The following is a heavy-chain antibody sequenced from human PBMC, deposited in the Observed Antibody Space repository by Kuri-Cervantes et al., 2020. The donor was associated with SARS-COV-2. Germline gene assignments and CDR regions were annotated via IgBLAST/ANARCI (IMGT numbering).Heavy chain of an antibody. CDR1: GGSFRTFF. V-gene: IGHV1-69*13. D-gene: IGHD5-18*01. CDR3: TKEKGNTHGFDY. Sequence: SVKVSCKTSGGSFRTFFISWVRQAPGQGLEWMRGISPLFGKANYAQKFQGRVTITADESTSTVYMEVSSLRFEDTAVYYCTKEKGNTHGFDYWGQGTLVTVSS. CDR2: ISPLFGKA. J-gene: IGHJ4*02.